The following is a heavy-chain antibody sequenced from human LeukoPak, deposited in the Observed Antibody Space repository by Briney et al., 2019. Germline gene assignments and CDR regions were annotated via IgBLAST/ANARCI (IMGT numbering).Heavy chain of an antibody. J-gene: IGHJ4*02. V-gene: IGHV3-23*01. D-gene: IGHD6-19*01. CDR2: ISGSGGST. CDR3: AKAYPPSGVAGTIFDY. Sequence: GGSLRLSCAASGFTFSSYAMSWVRQAPGKGLEWVSAISGSGGSTYYADSVKGRFTISRDNSKNTQFLQMNSLRAEDTAVYYCAKAYPPSGVAGTIFDYWGQGTLVTVSS. CDR1: GFTFSSYA.